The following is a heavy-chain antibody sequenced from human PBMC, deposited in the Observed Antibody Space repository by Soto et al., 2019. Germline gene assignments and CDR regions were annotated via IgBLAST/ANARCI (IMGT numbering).Heavy chain of an antibody. CDR3: ARDRYFYDSRGYYRTLDS. CDR2: IFHSGIT. V-gene: IGHV4-59*01. CDR1: GGSFSNDY. Sequence: SETLSLTCTVSGGSFSNDYWTWIRQCPGKGLEWIGYIFHSGITDYNPSLQSRVTISIDTSRNHFSLNLTSVTAADTAVYYCARDRYFYDSRGYYRTLDSWGQGTLVTVSS. D-gene: IGHD3-22*01. J-gene: IGHJ4*02.